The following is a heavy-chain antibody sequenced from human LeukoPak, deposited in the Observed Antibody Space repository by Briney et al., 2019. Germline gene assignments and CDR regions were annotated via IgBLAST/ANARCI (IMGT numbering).Heavy chain of an antibody. Sequence: SETLSLTCTVSGYSVSSGFYWGWIRQPPGKGLGWVGIIYHSGNTYYNPSLKSRVTMSLDTSKNQFSLKLTSVTAADTAVYYCARAVGATTYWGFDYWGRGTLVTVSS. CDR3: ARAVGATTYWGFDY. CDR2: IYHSGNT. D-gene: IGHD1-26*01. J-gene: IGHJ4*02. CDR1: GYSVSSGFY. V-gene: IGHV4-38-2*02.